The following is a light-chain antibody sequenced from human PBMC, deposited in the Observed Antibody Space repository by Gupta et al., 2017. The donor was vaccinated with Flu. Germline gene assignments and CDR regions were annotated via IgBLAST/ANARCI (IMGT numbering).Light chain of an antibody. J-gene: IGKJ4*01. Sequence: IQLTQSPSFLSASVGDRVTITCRASQGISSYLAWYQQKPGKAPKLLIYAASTLQSGVPSRFSGSGSGTEFTLTISSLQPEDVATYYCQQHDSYPLTFGGGTKVEIK. CDR1: QGISSY. V-gene: IGKV1-9*01. CDR2: AAS. CDR3: QQHDSYPLT.